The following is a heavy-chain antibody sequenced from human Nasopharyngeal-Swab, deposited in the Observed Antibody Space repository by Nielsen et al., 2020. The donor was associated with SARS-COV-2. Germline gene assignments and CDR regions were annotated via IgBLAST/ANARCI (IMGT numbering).Heavy chain of an antibody. V-gene: IGHV3-9*03. D-gene: IGHD3-10*01. CDR2: ISWNSANI. Sequence: VRQAPGKGLEWISGISWNSANIGYADSVKGRFTISRDNAKNSLHLQMNSLRAEDMAVYYCAKSTGNYYYYYGMEVWGQGTTVTVSS. CDR3: AKSTGNYYYYYGMEV. J-gene: IGHJ6*02.